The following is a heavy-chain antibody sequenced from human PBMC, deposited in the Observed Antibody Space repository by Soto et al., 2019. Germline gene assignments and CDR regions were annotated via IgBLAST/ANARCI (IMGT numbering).Heavy chain of an antibody. CDR2: INHSGST. CDR3: ARDSGGYCISTSCHYYSDY. CDR1: GGSFSDYY. D-gene: IGHD2-2*01. Sequence: SETLSLTCAVYGGSFSDYYWSWIRQPPGKGLEWIGEINHSGSTNYNPSLKSRVTISVDTSKNQFSLKLNSVTAADTAVYYCARDSGGYCISTSCHYYSDYWGQGTLVTVSS. J-gene: IGHJ4*02. V-gene: IGHV4-34*01.